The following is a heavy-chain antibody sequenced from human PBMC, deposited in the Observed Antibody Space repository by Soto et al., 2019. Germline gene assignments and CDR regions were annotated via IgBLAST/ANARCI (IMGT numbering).Heavy chain of an antibody. CDR3: ARSFFDKFDD. J-gene: IGHJ4*01. CDR2: IDPSDSDI. D-gene: IGHD3-3*01. CDR1: GYRFASYR. Sequence: GESLKISCKGSGYRFASYRIAWVRQMPGKGLEWMGIIDPSDSDIRYSPSFQGQVTISADKSISTAYLQWSSLKASDTAIYYCARSFFDKFDDWGHGTLVTVSS. V-gene: IGHV5-51*01.